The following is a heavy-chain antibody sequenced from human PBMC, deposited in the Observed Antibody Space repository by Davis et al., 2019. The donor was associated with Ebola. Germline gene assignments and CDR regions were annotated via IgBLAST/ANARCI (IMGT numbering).Heavy chain of an antibody. CDR3: ARTGIVVEPAELRFDP. CDR1: GFTFSSYW. D-gene: IGHD2-2*01. CDR2: ISGSGGST. V-gene: IGHV3-23*01. Sequence: GESLKISCAASGFTFSSYWMHWVRQAPGKGLEWVSAISGSGGSTYYADSVKGRFTISRDNSKNTLYLQMNSLRDEDTAVYYCARTGIVVEPAELRFDPWGQGTLVTVSS. J-gene: IGHJ5*02.